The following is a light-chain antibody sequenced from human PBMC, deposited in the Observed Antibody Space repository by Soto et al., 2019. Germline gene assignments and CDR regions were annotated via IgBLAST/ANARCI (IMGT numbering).Light chain of an antibody. CDR2: TNN. J-gene: IGLJ1*01. CDR3: AAWDGRLNVYV. Sequence: QSVLTQPPSASGTPGQRVTISCSGSSSSIGSNSVNWYQQLPRTAHKVLIETNNQRPSGVPDRFSGTKSGTSASLSISGLQSEDEADYYCAAWDGRLNVYVFGTGTKVTVL. V-gene: IGLV1-44*01. CDR1: SSSIGSNS.